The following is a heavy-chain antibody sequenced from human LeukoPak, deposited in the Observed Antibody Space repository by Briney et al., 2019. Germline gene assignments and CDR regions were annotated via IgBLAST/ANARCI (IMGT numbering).Heavy chain of an antibody. CDR3: AGQDIVLVFHAFHI. V-gene: IGHV4-4*09. CDR1: GGSISSYY. D-gene: IGHD2-8*02. CDR2: IYTSGST. J-gene: IGHJ3*02. Sequence: SETLSLTCTVSGGSISSYYWSWIRQPPGKGLEWIGYIYTSGSTNYNPSLKSRVTISVDTSKNQFSLKLSSVTAADTAVYYCAGQDIVLVFHAFHIWGQGTMVTVST.